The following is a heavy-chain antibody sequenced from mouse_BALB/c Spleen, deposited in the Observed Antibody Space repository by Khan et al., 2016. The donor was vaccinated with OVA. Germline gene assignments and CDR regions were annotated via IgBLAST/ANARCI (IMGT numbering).Heavy chain of an antibody. J-gene: IGHJ2*01. CDR2: ISYSGTT. CDR1: GYSITSDYA. V-gene: IGHV3-2*02. D-gene: IGHD1-1*01. CDR3: AGERLLLLYPNYYDY. Sequence: EVELVESGPGLLIPSQSLSLTCTVTGYSITSDYAWNWIRQFPGNKLEWMAHISYSGTTTYSPFLRSRISITRDTSKHQFFLKLYFVTTEDTATYYVAGERLLLLYPNYYDYWGQGTTQTVSS.